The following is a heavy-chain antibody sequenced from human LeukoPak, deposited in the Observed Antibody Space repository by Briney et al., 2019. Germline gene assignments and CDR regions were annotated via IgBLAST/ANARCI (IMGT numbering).Heavy chain of an antibody. CDR2: IYKIGTT. CDR3: VIGVGWQPDY. Sequence: SETLSLTCTVFGDSVTGYYLNWVRQPPGKGLEWIGHIYKIGTTNYDPSLKSRLTISADTPKNQFSLKLRSVTAADTAVYYCVIGVGWQPDYWGQGALVTVSS. CDR1: GDSVTGYY. J-gene: IGHJ4*02. D-gene: IGHD2-15*01. V-gene: IGHV4-59*02.